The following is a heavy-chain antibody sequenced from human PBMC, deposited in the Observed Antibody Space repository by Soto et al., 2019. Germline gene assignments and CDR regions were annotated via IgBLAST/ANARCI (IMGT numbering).Heavy chain of an antibody. CDR1: GFTFDDYA. J-gene: IGHJ4*02. V-gene: IGHV3-9*01. CDR3: AKDGQQQRSFDY. CDR2: ISWNSGSI. D-gene: IGHD6-13*01. Sequence: VQLVESGGGVVQPGRSLRLSCAASGFTFDDYAMHWVRQAPGKGLEWVSGISWNSGSIGYADSVKGRFTISRDNAKNSLYLQMNSLRAEDTALYYCAKDGQQQRSFDYWGQGTLVTVSS.